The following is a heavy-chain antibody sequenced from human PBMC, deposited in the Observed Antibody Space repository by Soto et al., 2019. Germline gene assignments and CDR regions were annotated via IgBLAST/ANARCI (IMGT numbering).Heavy chain of an antibody. CDR3: ARVGVRLGRIAARPQADPYYYAMDV. V-gene: IGHV4-61*01. CDR2: IYNSGGT. Sequence: QVQLQESGPGLVKPSETLSLTCTVSGGSVSSGSYSWSWIRQPPGKGLEWIGYIYNSGGTNYNPSLKSRVIISVDTSKNQFSLKLSSVTAADTAVYYGARVGVRLGRIAARPQADPYYYAMDVWGQGTTVTVSS. D-gene: IGHD6-6*01. CDR1: GGSVSSGSYS. J-gene: IGHJ6*02.